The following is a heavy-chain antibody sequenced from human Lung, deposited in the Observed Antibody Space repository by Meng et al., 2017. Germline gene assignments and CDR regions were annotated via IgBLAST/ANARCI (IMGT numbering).Heavy chain of an antibody. Sequence: QGQLQESGPGLVKPSHTPSLTCTVSGGSISSSNYYWSWIRQPPGKGLEWSGHIYNSGSTYYNPSLKSRITISVDTSKNQFSLKLSSVTAADTAVYYCARGQKGYFDLWGRGTLVTVSS. J-gene: IGHJ2*01. CDR3: ARGQKGYFDL. CDR1: GGSISSSNYY. CDR2: IYNSGST. V-gene: IGHV4-30-4*01.